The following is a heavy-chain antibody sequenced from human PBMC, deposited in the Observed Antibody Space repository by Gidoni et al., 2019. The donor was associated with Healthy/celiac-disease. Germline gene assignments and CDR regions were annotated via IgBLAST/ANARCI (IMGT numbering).Heavy chain of an antibody. J-gene: IGHJ3*02. V-gene: IGHV4-34*01. CDR3: ARADPVSGSYTGRAAFDI. CDR2: INHSGST. Sequence: QVQLQQWGAGLLKPSETLSLTCAVYGGSFSGSYWSWIRQPPGKGLEWIGEINHSGSTNYNPSLKSRVTISVDTSKNQFSLKLSSVTAADTAVYYCARADPVSGSYTGRAAFDIWGQGTMVTVSS. CDR1: GGSFSGSY. D-gene: IGHD1-26*01.